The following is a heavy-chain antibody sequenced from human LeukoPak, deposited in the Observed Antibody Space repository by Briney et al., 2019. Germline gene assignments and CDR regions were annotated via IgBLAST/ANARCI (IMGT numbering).Heavy chain of an antibody. V-gene: IGHV5-51*01. CDR1: GYRFTSYW. CDR2: IYPTDSDT. Sequence: GESLKISCKGSGYRFTSYWIGRVRQMPGQGLEWMGIIYPTDSDTIYSPSFQGHVTISADRSLNTAYLKWSSLKASDTAMYYCARQGFSGNYQGDAFDIWGQGTMVTVYS. D-gene: IGHD1-26*01. CDR3: ARQGFSGNYQGDAFDI. J-gene: IGHJ3*02.